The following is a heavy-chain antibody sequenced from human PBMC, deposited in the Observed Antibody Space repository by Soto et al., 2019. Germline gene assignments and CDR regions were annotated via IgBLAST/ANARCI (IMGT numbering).Heavy chain of an antibody. Sequence: PSETLSLTCTVSGGSISSGGYYWSWIRQHPGKGLEWIGYIYYSGSTYYNPSLKSRVTISVDTSKNQFSLKLSSVTAADTAVYYCARESKRDIVVLDVWGQGTTVTVSS. CDR3: ARESKRDIVVLDV. CDR1: GGSISSGGYY. J-gene: IGHJ6*02. CDR2: IYYSGST. D-gene: IGHD2-2*01. V-gene: IGHV4-31*03.